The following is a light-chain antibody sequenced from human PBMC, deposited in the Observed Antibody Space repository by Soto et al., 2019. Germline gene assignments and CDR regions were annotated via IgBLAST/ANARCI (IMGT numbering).Light chain of an antibody. CDR2: KAS. Sequence: DIQMTQSPSTLSASVGDRVTITCRASQSISSWLAWYQQKPGKAPKLLIYKASSLESGVPSRFSGSGSGTEFTLTIISLQPDDFATYYCQQYNSYPLTSGGGTKVEIK. CDR1: QSISSW. J-gene: IGKJ4*01. V-gene: IGKV1-5*03. CDR3: QQYNSYPLT.